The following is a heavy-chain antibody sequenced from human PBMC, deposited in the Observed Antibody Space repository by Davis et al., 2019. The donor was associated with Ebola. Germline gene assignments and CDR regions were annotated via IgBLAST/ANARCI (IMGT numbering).Heavy chain of an antibody. CDR1: GFTFSSSG. J-gene: IGHJ6*04. Sequence: PGGSLRLSCAASGFTFSSSGMHWVRQAPGKGLEWVAVISYDGSNTYYAESVKGRFIISRDNSKNTLYLQMNSLRPEDTAVYYCAKGEGVGNHQYMDVWGKGTTVTVSS. D-gene: IGHD3-3*01. CDR2: ISYDGSNT. CDR3: AKGEGVGNHQYMDV. V-gene: IGHV3-30*18.